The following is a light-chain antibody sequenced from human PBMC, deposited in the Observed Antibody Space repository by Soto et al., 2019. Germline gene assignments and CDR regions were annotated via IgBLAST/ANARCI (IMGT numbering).Light chain of an antibody. V-gene: IGLV2-8*01. Sequence: QSVLTQPPSASGSPGQSVTISCTGTSSDVGGYDFVSWYQQHPGKAPQLMIYEVSKRPSGVPDRFSGSNSGNTASLTVSGLRADDEADYFCTSYAGNNNVLFGGGTKLTVL. CDR2: EVS. CDR3: TSYAGNNNVL. J-gene: IGLJ2*01. CDR1: SSDVGGYDF.